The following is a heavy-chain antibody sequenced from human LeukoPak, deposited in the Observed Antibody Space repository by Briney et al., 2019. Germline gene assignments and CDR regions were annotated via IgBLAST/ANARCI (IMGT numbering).Heavy chain of an antibody. J-gene: IGHJ6*02. CDR3: ARDGPGGGMDV. Sequence: GRSLRLSCAASGFTFGSYAMHWVRQAPGKGLEWVAVISYDGSNKYYADSVKGRFTISRDNSKNTLYLQMNSLRAEDTAVYYCARDGPGGGMDVWGQGTTVTVSS. V-gene: IGHV3-30-3*01. CDR1: GFTFGSYA. D-gene: IGHD1-1*01. CDR2: ISYDGSNK.